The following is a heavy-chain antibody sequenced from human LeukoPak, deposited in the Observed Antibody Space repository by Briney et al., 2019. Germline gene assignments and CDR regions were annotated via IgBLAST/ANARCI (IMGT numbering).Heavy chain of an antibody. D-gene: IGHD6-19*01. V-gene: IGHV3-66*04. CDR2: IYSGGST. J-gene: IGHJ3*02. CDR3: ARQYSGWYGWGAFDI. Sequence: GGSLRLSCAASGFSFDDYGMTWVRQAPGKGLEWVSVIYSGGSTYYADSVKGRFTISRDNSKNTLYLQMNSLRAEDTAVYYCARQYSGWYGWGAFDIWGQGTMVTVSS. CDR1: GFSFDDYG.